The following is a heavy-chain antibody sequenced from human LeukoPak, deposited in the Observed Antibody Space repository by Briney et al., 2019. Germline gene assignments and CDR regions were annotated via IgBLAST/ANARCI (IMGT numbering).Heavy chain of an antibody. Sequence: GGSLRLSCVASGFSFNSFAMSWVRHAPGKGLEWVSGIDKIGDKTYNADSVKARFTISRDNSKNTLYLQMNSLRAEDTAVYYCARENIYYYYYYMDVWGXXXXXTVX. CDR2: IDKIGDKT. V-gene: IGHV3-23*01. CDR3: ARENIYYYYYYMDV. J-gene: IGHJ6*03. CDR1: GFSFNSFA.